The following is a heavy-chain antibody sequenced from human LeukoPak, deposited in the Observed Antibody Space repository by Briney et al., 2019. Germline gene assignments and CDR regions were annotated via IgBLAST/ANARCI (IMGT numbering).Heavy chain of an antibody. J-gene: IGHJ4*02. Sequence: TSQTLSLTCAVSGGSISSGGYSWSWIRQPPGRGLEWIGYIYHSGSTYYNPSLKSRVTISVDRSKNQFSLKLSSVTAADTAVYYCANTRDFWSGYGPVGYFDYWGQGTLVTVSS. CDR2: IYHSGST. CDR1: GGSISSGGYS. CDR3: ANTRDFWSGYGPVGYFDY. D-gene: IGHD3-3*01. V-gene: IGHV4-30-2*01.